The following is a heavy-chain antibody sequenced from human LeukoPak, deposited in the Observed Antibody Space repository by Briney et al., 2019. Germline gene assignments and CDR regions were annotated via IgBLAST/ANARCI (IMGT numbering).Heavy chain of an antibody. Sequence: PGGSLRLSCAASGFTFSTYWMTWVRQAPGKGLERVANIKQDGSEKYYVDSVKGRFTISRDNAKNSLYLQMNSLRAEDTAVYYCARPYSISWELDSWGQGTLVTVSS. CDR2: IKQDGSEK. CDR1: GFTFSTYW. D-gene: IGHD6-13*01. J-gene: IGHJ5*01. CDR3: ARPYSISWELDS. V-gene: IGHV3-7*01.